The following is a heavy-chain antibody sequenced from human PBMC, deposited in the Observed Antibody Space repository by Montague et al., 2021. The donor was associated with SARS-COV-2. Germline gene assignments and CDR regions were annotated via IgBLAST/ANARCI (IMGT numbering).Heavy chain of an antibody. D-gene: IGHD5-12*01. Sequence: SETLSLTCTVSGGSISSSNYYWDRIRQPPGKGLEWIGSIYDSGSTYYNPPLKSRVTISVDTSKNHFSLKLSSVTAADTAVYYCARRGRKLLPVATTIGGFDIWGQGTMVTVSS. CDR3: ARRGRKLLPVATTIGGFDI. J-gene: IGHJ3*02. V-gene: IGHV4-39*02. CDR1: GGSISSSNYY. CDR2: IYDSGST.